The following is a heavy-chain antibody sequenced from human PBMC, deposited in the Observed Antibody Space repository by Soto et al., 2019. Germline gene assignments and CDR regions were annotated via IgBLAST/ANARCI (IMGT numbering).Heavy chain of an antibody. CDR1: GGTFSKYA. Sequence: SVKVSCKASGGTFSKYAFSWVRQAPGQGLEWLGGTIPMFGTPNYAQKFQGRVAISADESTATVYMELSSLRSEDTAVYFCARARQQLVSDAFDIWGQGTMVTVSS. D-gene: IGHD6-13*01. J-gene: IGHJ3*02. V-gene: IGHV1-69*13. CDR2: TIPMFGTP. CDR3: ARARQQLVSDAFDI.